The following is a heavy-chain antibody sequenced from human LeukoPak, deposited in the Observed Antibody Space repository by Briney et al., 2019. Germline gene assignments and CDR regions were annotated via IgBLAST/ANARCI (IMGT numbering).Heavy chain of an antibody. CDR3: ARDRSSYGRDYFDY. Sequence: ASVEVSCKASGYTFTGYYMHWVRQAPGQGLEWMGWINPNSGGTNYAQKFQGRVTMTRDTSISTAYMELSRLRSDDTAVYYCARDRSSYGRDYFDYWGQGTLVTVSS. J-gene: IGHJ4*02. CDR1: GYTFTGYY. D-gene: IGHD5-12*01. CDR2: INPNSGGT. V-gene: IGHV1-2*02.